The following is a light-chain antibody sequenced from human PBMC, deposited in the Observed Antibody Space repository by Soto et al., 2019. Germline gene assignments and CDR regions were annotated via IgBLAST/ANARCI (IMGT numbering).Light chain of an antibody. CDR3: SSYTDSVV. CDR1: ISDVGGYKY. J-gene: IGLJ2*01. V-gene: IGLV2-14*01. Sequence: QSVLTQPASVSGSPGQSITISCTGTISDVGGYKYVSWYQQHPGKAPKLMVYEVNNRPSGVSDRFSGSKSGNTASLTISGLQTEDEADYYCSSYTDSVVFGGGTQLTVL. CDR2: EVN.